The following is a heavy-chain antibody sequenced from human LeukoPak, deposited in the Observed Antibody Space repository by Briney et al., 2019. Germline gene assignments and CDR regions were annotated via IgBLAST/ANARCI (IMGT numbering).Heavy chain of an antibody. D-gene: IGHD3-3*01. Sequence: PAVSLSCSCAASGFTCSSYGMHRLRPGPGNGLEGVAFIRYDGSNKYYADSVKGRFTISRDNSKNTMYLQMNSLRVEDTAVYYCARDSKAYYDFWSGYYNGSDYWGQGTLVTVSS. V-gene: IGHV3-30*02. CDR2: IRYDGSNK. J-gene: IGHJ4*02. CDR1: GFTCSSYG. CDR3: ARDSKAYYDFWSGYYNGSDY.